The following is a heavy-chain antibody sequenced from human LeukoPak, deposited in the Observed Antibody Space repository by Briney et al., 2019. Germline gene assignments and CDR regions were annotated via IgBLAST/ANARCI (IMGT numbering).Heavy chain of an antibody. CDR2: ISSSGGST. CDR1: GFTFSTYA. D-gene: IGHD4/OR15-4a*01. Sequence: GGSLRLSCAASGFTFSTYAMSWVRLAPGKGLEWVSAISSSGGSTYYADSVKGRFTISRDNSKNTLYLQMNSLRAEDTAVYYCAKDRVLVAYDYWGQGTLVTVSS. J-gene: IGHJ4*02. CDR3: AKDRVLVAYDY. V-gene: IGHV3-23*01.